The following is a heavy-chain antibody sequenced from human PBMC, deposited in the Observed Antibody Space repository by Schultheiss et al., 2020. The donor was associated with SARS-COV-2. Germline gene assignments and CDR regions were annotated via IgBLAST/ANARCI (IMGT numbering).Heavy chain of an antibody. CDR3: ARATRRGATRSYYFDY. J-gene: IGHJ4*02. CDR2: ISAYNGNT. D-gene: IGHD1-26*01. CDR1: GYTFTSYG. Sequence: ASVKVSCKASGYTFTSYGISWVRQAPGQGLEWMGWISAYNGNTNYAQKFQGRVTITRNTSISTAYMELSSLRSEDTAVYYCARATRRGATRSYYFDYWGQGTLVTVSS. V-gene: IGHV1-18*01.